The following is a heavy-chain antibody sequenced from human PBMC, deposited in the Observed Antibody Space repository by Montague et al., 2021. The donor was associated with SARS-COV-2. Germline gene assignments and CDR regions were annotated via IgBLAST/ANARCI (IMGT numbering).Heavy chain of an antibody. CDR1: GVSIGSGTYY. D-gene: IGHD3-16*01. J-gene: IGHJ5*02. V-gene: IGHV4-61*02. CDR2: VYTSGST. CDR3: ARTGLRGESWFDP. Sequence: TLSLTCTVSGVSIGSGTYYWSWIRQPAGKGLEGIGRVYTSGSTNYNPSLESRATLSVDTSKNQFSLKLRSVTAADTAVHFCARTGLRGESWFDPWGQGTLVAVSS.